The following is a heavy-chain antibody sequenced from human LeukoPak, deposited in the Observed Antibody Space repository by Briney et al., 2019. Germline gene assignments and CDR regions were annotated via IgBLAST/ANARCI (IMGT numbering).Heavy chain of an antibody. Sequence: SLRLSXAAXGFPVXSNYMSWVRQAPGKGLEWVSVIYSGGSTYYGDSVKGRFTISRDNSKNTPYLQMNSLRAEDTAVYYCARDWRDSGSYSLEYWGQGTLVTVSS. CDR3: ARDWRDSGSYSLEY. CDR1: GFPVXSNY. CDR2: IYSGGST. V-gene: IGHV3-66*01. D-gene: IGHD1-26*01. J-gene: IGHJ4*02.